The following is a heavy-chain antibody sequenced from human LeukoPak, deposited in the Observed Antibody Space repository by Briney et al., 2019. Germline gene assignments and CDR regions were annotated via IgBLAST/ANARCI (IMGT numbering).Heavy chain of an antibody. J-gene: IGHJ6*03. D-gene: IGHD6-13*01. CDR2: IYSGGST. Sequence: GGSLRLSCAASGFTVSSNYMSWVRQAPGKGLEWVSVIYSGGSTYYADSVKGRFTISRDNSKNSLYLQMNSLKTEDTAVYYCARGSIAAAGTYYYYMDVWGKGTTVTISS. CDR3: ARGSIAAAGTYYYYMDV. V-gene: IGHV3-53*03. CDR1: GFTVSSNY.